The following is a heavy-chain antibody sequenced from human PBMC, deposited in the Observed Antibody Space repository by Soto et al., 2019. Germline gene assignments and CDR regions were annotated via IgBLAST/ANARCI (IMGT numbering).Heavy chain of an antibody. CDR3: ARDQDIVVVPAAMPTRDAFDI. Sequence: ASVKVSCKASGGTFSSYAISWVRQAPGQGLEWMGGIIPIFGTANYAQKFQGRVTITADESTSTAYMELSSLRSEDTAVYYCARDQDIVVVPAAMPTRDAFDIWGQGTMVTVSS. J-gene: IGHJ3*02. V-gene: IGHV1-69*13. CDR2: IIPIFGTA. CDR1: GGTFSSYA. D-gene: IGHD2-2*01.